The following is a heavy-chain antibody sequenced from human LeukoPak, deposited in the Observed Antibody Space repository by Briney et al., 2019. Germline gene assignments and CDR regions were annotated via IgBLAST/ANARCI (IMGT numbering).Heavy chain of an antibody. CDR2: ISWNSGSI. J-gene: IGHJ3*02. D-gene: IGHD1-26*01. Sequence: GGSLRLSCAASGFTFDDYAMHWVRQAPGKGLEWVSGISWNSGSIGYADSVKGRFTISRDNAKNSLYLQMNSLRAEDTALYYCAKDRYSGSSDAFDIWGQGTMVTVSS. CDR1: GFTFDDYA. CDR3: AKDRYSGSSDAFDI. V-gene: IGHV3-9*01.